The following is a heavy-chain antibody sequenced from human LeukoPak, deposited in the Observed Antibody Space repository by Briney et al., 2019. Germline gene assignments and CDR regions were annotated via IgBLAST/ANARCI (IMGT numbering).Heavy chain of an antibody. CDR1: GGSISSYY. CDR3: ARDPGSSSWSLDY. Sequence: PSETLSLTCTVSGGSISSYYWSWIRQPPGKGLEWIGYIYYSGSTNYNPSLKSRVTISVDTSKNQFSLKLSSVTAADTAVYYCARDPGSSSWSLDYWGQGTLVTVSS. V-gene: IGHV4-59*01. CDR2: IYYSGST. J-gene: IGHJ4*02. D-gene: IGHD6-13*01.